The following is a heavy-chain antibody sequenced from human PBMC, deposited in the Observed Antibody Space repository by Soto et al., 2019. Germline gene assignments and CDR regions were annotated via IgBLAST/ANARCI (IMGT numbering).Heavy chain of an antibody. CDR2: IDSDGGT. CDR3: GFYTQLVGAFAM. D-gene: IGHD2-21*01. CDR1: GFTVRGSY. Sequence: EVQLVESGGDLIQPGGSMRLSCAAAGFTVRGSYMGWVRQAPGRGLEGVSLIDSDGGTFYADSVKSRFTISRANSKNTLLLQMNSLRSEDTAIYACGFYTQLVGAFAMWGQGTMVSVSS. V-gene: IGHV3-53*01. J-gene: IGHJ3*02.